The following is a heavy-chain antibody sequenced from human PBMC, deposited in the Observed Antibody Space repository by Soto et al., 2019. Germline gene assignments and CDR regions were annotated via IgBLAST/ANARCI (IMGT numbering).Heavy chain of an antibody. Sequence: PGESLKISCKGSGYSFTSYWIGWVRQMPGKGLEWMGIIYPGDSDTRYSPSFQGQVTISADKSISTAYLQWSSLKASDTAMYYCARLAATLPAAIHYYYYYYMDVWGKGTTVTVSS. CDR2: IYPGDSDT. CDR1: GYSFTSYW. D-gene: IGHD2-2*02. CDR3: ARLAATLPAAIHYYYYYYMDV. V-gene: IGHV5-51*01. J-gene: IGHJ6*03.